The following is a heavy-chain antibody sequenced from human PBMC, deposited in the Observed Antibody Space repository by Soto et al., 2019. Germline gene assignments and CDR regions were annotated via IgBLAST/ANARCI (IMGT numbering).Heavy chain of an antibody. V-gene: IGHV4-34*01. CDR1: GVSFSGYY. Sequence: SETLSLTCAVYGVSFSGYYWSWIRQPPGKGLEWIGEINHSGSTNYNPSLKSRVTISVDTSKNQFSLKLSSVTAADTAVYYCARAFWSGYYTVYYYYYMDVWGKGTTVTVS. CDR2: INHSGST. J-gene: IGHJ6*03. D-gene: IGHD3-3*01. CDR3: ARAFWSGYYTVYYYYYMDV.